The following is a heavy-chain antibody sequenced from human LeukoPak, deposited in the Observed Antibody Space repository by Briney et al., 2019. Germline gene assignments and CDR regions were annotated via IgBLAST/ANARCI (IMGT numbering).Heavy chain of an antibody. J-gene: IGHJ5*02. D-gene: IGHD6-13*01. CDR3: ARETGSSWYGWFDP. CDR2: ISAYNGNT. V-gene: IGHV1-18*01. CDR1: GGTFSSYA. Sequence: ASVKVSCKASGGTFSSYAISWVRQAPGQGLEWMGWISAYNGNTNYAQKLQGRVTMTTDTSTSTAYMELRSLRSDDTAVYYCARETGSSWYGWFDPWGQGTLVTVSS.